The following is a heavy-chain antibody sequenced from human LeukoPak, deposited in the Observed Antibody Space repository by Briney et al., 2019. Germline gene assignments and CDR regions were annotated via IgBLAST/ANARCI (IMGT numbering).Heavy chain of an antibody. Sequence: GGSLRLSCAASGFTFSSYWMNWARQAPGKGLEWVAIISNDGSRKYYAHSVEGRFTISRDNSKNTLYLQMDSLRAEDTAVYYCARDRAWNYFDYWGQGTLVTVSS. D-gene: IGHD3-3*01. CDR1: GFTFSSYW. CDR2: ISNDGSRK. V-gene: IGHV3-30*03. CDR3: ARDRAWNYFDY. J-gene: IGHJ4*02.